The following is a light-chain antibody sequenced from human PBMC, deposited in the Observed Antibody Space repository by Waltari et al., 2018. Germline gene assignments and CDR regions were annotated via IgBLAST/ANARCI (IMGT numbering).Light chain of an antibody. CDR1: QTVRTY. CDR2: DAS. V-gene: IGKV3-11*01. J-gene: IGKJ2*01. Sequence: EIMLTQSPATLSLSPGERATLSCRASQTVRTYLAWYQQKPGQAPRLHIFDASSRATGIPAKFSGSGSGTDFTLTVSNLEPEDFAVYYCQQRANWPYTFGQGTRVEI. CDR3: QQRANWPYT.